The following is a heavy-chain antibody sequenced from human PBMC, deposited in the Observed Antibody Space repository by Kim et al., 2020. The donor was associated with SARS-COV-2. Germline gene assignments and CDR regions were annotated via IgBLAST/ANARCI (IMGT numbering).Heavy chain of an antibody. V-gene: IGHV3-48*03. D-gene: IGHD4-4*01. CDR3: ARGPNYSPFDY. CDR2: I. J-gene: IGHJ4*02. Sequence: IYYDDSVRGRFTISSDNDKNSLYLQMNSLRAEDTAVYYCARGPNYSPFDYWGQGTLVTVSS.